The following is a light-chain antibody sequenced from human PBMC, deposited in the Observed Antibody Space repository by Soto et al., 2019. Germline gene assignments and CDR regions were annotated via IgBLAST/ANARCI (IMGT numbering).Light chain of an antibody. CDR2: SNN. Sequence: QSALTQPPSASGTPGQRVTISCSGSSSNIGSNTVTWYQQLPGTAPKLLIYSNNQRPSGVPDRFSGSKSGTSASLAISGLQSEDEVDYYCAAWDDSQNGLNYVVGTRTKVTVL. J-gene: IGLJ1*01. CDR1: SSNIGSNT. V-gene: IGLV1-44*01. CDR3: AAWDDSQNGLNYV.